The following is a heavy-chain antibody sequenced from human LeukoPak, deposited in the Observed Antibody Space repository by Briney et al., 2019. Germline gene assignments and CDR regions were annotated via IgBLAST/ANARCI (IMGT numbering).Heavy chain of an antibody. CDR1: GGSISSSSYY. D-gene: IGHD6-13*01. CDR3: ASGLESSSWYDFDY. J-gene: IGHJ4*02. V-gene: IGHV4-39*01. CDR2: IYYSGST. Sequence: PSETLSLTCTVSGGSISSSSYYWGWIRQPPGKGLEWIGSIYYSGSTYYNPSLKSRVTISVDTSKNQFSLKLSSVTAADTAVYYCASGLESSSWYDFDYWGQGTLVTVSS.